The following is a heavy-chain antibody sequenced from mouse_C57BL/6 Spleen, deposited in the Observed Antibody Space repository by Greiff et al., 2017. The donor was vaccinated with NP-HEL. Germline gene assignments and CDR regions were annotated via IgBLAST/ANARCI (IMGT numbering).Heavy chain of an antibody. D-gene: IGHD1-1*01. CDR2: INPYNGGT. Sequence: VQLQQSGPVLVKPGASVKMSCKASGYTFTDYYMNWVKQSHGKSLEWIGVINPYNGGTSYNQKFKGKATLTVDKSSSTAYMELNSLTSADSAVYYCARSGYSYYYGSRTDYAMDYWGQGTSVTVSS. V-gene: IGHV1-19*01. J-gene: IGHJ4*01. CDR1: GYTFTDYY. CDR3: ARSGYSYYYGSRTDYAMDY.